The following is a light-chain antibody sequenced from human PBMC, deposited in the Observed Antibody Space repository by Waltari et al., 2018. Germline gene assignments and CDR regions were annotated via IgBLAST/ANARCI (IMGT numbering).Light chain of an antibody. V-gene: IGLV2-14*03. J-gene: IGLJ3*02. CDR3: TSQALDGVVL. CDR2: DVT. Sequence: QSALTQPASVSGSPGQSITIPCLGIGSAIDDSDFVSWYQHQPGKAPRVIIYDVTNRPSGISHRFSASKSANTASLTISGLQPEDEGDYYCTSQALDGVVLFGGGTQVTV. CDR1: GSAIDDSDF.